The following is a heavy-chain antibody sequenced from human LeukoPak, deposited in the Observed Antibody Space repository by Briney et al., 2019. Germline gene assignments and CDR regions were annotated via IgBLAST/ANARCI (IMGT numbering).Heavy chain of an antibody. D-gene: IGHD5-24*01. CDR2: ISSSGGST. CDR1: GFTFGSYA. J-gene: IGHJ3*01. Sequence: TGGSLRLSCAASGFTFGSYAMSWVRQAPGKVLEWVSGISSSGGSTYYADSVKGRFTMSRDNPKNTLYLQMNSLRAEDTAIYYCAKDIQLSTWGLGTMVTVSS. V-gene: IGHV3-23*01. CDR3: AKDIQLST.